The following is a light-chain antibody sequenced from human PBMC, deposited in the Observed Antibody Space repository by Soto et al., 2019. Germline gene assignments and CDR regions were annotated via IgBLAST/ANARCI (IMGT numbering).Light chain of an antibody. CDR2: EVN. CDR1: SSDVGGYNL. Sequence: QSALTQPPSASGSPGQSVTISCTGTSSDVGGYNLVSWYQQHPGKAPKVMIYEVNRRPSGVPDRFSGSKSGNTASLTVSGLQAEDEADYYCSSYAGSNSYVFGTGTKLTVL. CDR3: SSYAGSNSYV. V-gene: IGLV2-8*01. J-gene: IGLJ1*01.